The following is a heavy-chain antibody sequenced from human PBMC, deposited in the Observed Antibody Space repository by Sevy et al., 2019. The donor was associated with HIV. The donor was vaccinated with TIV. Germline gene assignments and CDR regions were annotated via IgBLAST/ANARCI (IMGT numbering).Heavy chain of an antibody. Sequence: GGSLRLSCAVSGFTFSSYGMHWVRQAPGKGLEWVAVIWYDGSNKYYADSVKGRFTISRDNSKNTLYLQMNSLRAEDTAVHYCAREASIAARLMGYWGQGTLVTVSS. D-gene: IGHD6-6*01. CDR3: AREASIAARLMGY. J-gene: IGHJ4*02. CDR2: IWYDGSNK. V-gene: IGHV3-33*01. CDR1: GFTFSSYG.